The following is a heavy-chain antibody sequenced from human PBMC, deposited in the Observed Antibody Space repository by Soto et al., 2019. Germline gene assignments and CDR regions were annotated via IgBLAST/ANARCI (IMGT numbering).Heavy chain of an antibody. CDR1: GGTFSSYA. CDR2: IIPIFGTA. CDR3: ARDMDYSNWFDP. Sequence: SVKVSCKASGGTFSSYAMSWVRQAPGQGLEWMGGIIPIFGTANYAQKFQGRVTITADESTSTAYMELSSLRSEDTAVYYCARDMDYSNWFDPWGQGTLVTVSS. V-gene: IGHV1-69*13. D-gene: IGHD2-15*01. J-gene: IGHJ5*02.